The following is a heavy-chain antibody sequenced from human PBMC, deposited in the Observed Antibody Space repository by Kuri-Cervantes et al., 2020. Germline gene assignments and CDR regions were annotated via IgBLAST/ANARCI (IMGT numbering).Heavy chain of an antibody. CDR3: AKDHGYSYGSFDY. CDR2: ISGTGAYT. J-gene: IGHJ4*02. CDR1: GFTFSNSS. D-gene: IGHD5-18*01. Sequence: GGSLRLSCAASGFTFSNSSMNWVRQAPGKGLEWVSSISGTGAYTHYADSVKGRFTISRDNGKKSLYLQMNSLRAEDTALYYCAKDHGYSYGSFDYWGQGTLVTVSS. V-gene: IGHV3-21*04.